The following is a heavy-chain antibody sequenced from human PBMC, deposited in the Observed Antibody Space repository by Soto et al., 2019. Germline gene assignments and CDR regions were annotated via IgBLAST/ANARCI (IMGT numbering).Heavy chain of an antibody. Sequence: GGSLRLSCAASGFTFSTFAMSWVRQAPGKGLDWVSVISNGGVSTHYADSVKGRFTISRDNSKNTLYLQMNSLRAEDTAVYYCAKISQRYTNNWTTDIDYWGQGTLVTVSS. J-gene: IGHJ4*02. CDR1: GFTFSTFA. D-gene: IGHD1-1*01. CDR3: AKISQRYTNNWTTDIDY. CDR2: ISNGGVST. V-gene: IGHV3-23*01.